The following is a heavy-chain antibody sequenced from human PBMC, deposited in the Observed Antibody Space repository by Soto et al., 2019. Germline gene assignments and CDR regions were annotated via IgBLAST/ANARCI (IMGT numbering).Heavy chain of an antibody. CDR2: IYHSGPT. CDR1: GESFPSSYW. D-gene: IGHD2-15*01. J-gene: IGHJ4*02. Sequence: PPGPLPLTCVSPGESFPSSYWRRSVRHPPEQELERIGEIYHSGPTNYNPTLKSRATILQDKSNNQCSLRLDSVTAADTAVHSCAGFVFSLFDQWGKGNLVT. CDR3: AGFVFSLFDQ. V-gene: IGHV4-4*01.